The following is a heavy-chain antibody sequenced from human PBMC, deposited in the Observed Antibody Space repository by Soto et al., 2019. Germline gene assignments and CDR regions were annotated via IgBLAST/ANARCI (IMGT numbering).Heavy chain of an antibody. CDR3: AHRVLRTVYGLVTTTAIYFDS. CDR2: IYWDDDK. Sequence: QITLNESGPTVVRPTETLTLTCRFSGFSLTTSVLGVGWIRQSPGKAPEWLALIYWDDDKRYSASLKSRLTATKEPSKNQVVLTVSDLDPTDTATYYCAHRVLRTVYGLVTTTAIYFDSWGQGTPVAVSS. CDR1: GFSLTTSVLG. D-gene: IGHD3-3*01. V-gene: IGHV2-5*02. J-gene: IGHJ4*02.